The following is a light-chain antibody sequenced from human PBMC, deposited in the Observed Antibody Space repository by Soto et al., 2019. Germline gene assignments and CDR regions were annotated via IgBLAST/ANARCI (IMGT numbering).Light chain of an antibody. J-gene: IGLJ3*02. Sequence: QSALTQPRSVSGSPGQSVTISCTGTSSDVGGYNYVSWYQQHPGKAPKLMMYDVSKRPSGVPDRFFGSKSGNTASLTISGLQAEDEADYYCCSYAGDYTWVFGGGTKLTVL. V-gene: IGLV2-11*01. CDR1: SSDVGGYNY. CDR2: DVS. CDR3: CSYAGDYTWV.